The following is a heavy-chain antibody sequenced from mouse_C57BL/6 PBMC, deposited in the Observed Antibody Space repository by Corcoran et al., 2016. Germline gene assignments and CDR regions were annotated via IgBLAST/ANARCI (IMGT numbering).Heavy chain of an antibody. V-gene: IGHV1-66*01. CDR1: GYSFTSYY. Sequence: QVKLQQSGPELVKPGASVKISCKASGYSFTSYYIHWVKQRPGQGLEWIGWIYPGSGNTKYNEKFKGKATLTADTSSSTAYMQLSSLTSEDSAVYYCARSNGTGYFDVWGTGTTVTVSS. CDR3: ARSNGTGYFDV. CDR2: IYPGSGNT. D-gene: IGHD4-1*01. J-gene: IGHJ1*03.